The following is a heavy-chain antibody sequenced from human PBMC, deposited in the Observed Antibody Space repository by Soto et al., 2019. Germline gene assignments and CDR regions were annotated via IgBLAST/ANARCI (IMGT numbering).Heavy chain of an antibody. CDR2: ISWNGGII. CDR3: AKDLYSSSRYGYFDL. V-gene: IGHV3-9*01. Sequence: EVQLVESGGGLVQPGRSLRLSCSASGFTLDDYAMHWVRQAPGKGLEWVSGISWNGGIIGYADSVKGRFTISRDNAKNSLCLKMKRLRFEDTAVYSCAKDLYSSSRYGYFDLCGRGTLVTVSS. J-gene: IGHJ2*01. CDR1: GFTLDDYA. D-gene: IGHD6-6*01.